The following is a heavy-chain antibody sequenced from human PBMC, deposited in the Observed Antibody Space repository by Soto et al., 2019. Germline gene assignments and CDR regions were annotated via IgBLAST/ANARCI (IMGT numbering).Heavy chain of an antibody. V-gene: IGHV4-34*01. D-gene: IGHD6-13*01. CDR3: ARGRGGIAAPRY. CDR2: INHSGST. J-gene: IGHJ4*02. Sequence: SETLSLTCAVYGGSFSGYYWSWIRQPPGKGLEWIGEINHSGSTNYNPSLKSRVTISVDTSKNQFSLKLSSVTAADTAVYYCARGRGGIAAPRYWGQGTLVTVSS. CDR1: GGSFSGYY.